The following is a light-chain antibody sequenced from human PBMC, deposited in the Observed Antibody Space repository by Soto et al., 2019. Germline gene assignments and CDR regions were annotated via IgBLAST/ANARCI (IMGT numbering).Light chain of an antibody. J-gene: IGKJ1*01. CDR1: QSISTS. CDR2: RAS. CDR3: QQYNGNSRT. Sequence: DLQMTQSPSTLSASVGDRVTITCRASQSISTSLAWYQQKPGKAPNLLIYRASTLYSGVPSRFSGFGSGTEFTLTINSLQPDDFATYYCQQYNGNSRTFGQGTKVEVK. V-gene: IGKV1-5*03.